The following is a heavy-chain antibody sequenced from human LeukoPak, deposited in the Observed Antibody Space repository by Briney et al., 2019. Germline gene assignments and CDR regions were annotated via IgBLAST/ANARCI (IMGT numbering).Heavy chain of an antibody. D-gene: IGHD2-2*01. Sequence: SETLSLTCTVSGGSISSYYWSWIRQPPGKGLEWIGYIYYSGSTNYNPSLKSRGTISVDTSKNQFSLKLSSVTAADPAVYYCARLGCSSTSCYPIRYWYFDLWGRGTLVTVSS. J-gene: IGHJ2*01. V-gene: IGHV4-59*08. CDR1: GGSISSYY. CDR3: ARLGCSSTSCYPIRYWYFDL. CDR2: IYYSGST.